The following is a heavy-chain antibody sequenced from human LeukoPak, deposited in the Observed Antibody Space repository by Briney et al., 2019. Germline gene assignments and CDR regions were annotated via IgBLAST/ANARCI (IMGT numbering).Heavy chain of an antibody. CDR3: AKAWTTVTVDY. Sequence: GGSLRLSCAASGFTFSSYGMHWVRQAPGKGLEWVAVISYDGSNKYYADSMKGRFTISRDNSKNTLYLQMNSLRAEDTAVYYCAKAWTTVTVDYWGQEPWSPSPQ. J-gene: IGHJ4*01. V-gene: IGHV3-30*18. D-gene: IGHD4-17*01. CDR2: ISYDGSNK. CDR1: GFTFSSYG.